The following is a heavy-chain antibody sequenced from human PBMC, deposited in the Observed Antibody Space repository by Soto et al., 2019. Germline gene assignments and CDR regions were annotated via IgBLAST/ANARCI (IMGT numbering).Heavy chain of an antibody. CDR2: ISGSGGST. V-gene: IGHV3-23*01. CDR1: GFTFSSYA. Sequence: EVQLLESGGGLVQPGGSLRLSCAASGFTFSSYAMSWVRQAPGKGLEWVSAISGSGGSTYYADSVKGRFTISRDNAKNSLYLQMNSLRAEDTAVYYCARDQYYDFWSGYYYYYYYGMDVWGQRTTVTVSS. J-gene: IGHJ6*02. D-gene: IGHD3-3*01. CDR3: ARDQYYDFWSGYYYYYYYGMDV.